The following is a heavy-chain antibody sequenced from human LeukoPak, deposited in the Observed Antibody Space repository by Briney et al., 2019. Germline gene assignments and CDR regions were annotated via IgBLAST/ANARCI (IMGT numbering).Heavy chain of an antibody. J-gene: IGHJ4*02. CDR2: IYYSGST. CDR3: ASGGSSWHYFDY. CDR1: GGSISSSTYY. V-gene: IGHV4-39*07. Sequence: SETLSLTCTVSGGSISSSTYYWGWIRQPPGKGLEWIGSIYYSGSTYYNPSLKSRVTISVDTSKNQFSLKLSSVTAADTAVYYCASGGSSWHYFDYWGQGTLVTVSS. D-gene: IGHD6-13*01.